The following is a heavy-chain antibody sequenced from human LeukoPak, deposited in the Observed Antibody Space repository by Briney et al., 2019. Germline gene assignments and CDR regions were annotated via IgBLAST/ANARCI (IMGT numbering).Heavy chain of an antibody. J-gene: IGHJ3*02. D-gene: IGHD2-2*01. V-gene: IGHV3-66*02. Sequence: PGGSLRLSCAASGFTVSSSYVNWVRQAPGKGLEWVSVIYSGGSAYYADSVKGRFTTSRDNSKNTLDLQMNSLRTEDTAVYYCARGLRSSTTWGATDIWGQGTMVTVSS. CDR2: IYSGGSA. CDR3: ARGLRSSTTWGATDI. CDR1: GFTVSSSY.